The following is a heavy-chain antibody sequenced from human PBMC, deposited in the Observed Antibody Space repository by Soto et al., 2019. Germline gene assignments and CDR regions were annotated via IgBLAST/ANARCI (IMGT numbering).Heavy chain of an antibody. J-gene: IGHJ4*02. V-gene: IGHV3-11*01. Sequence: QVQLVESGGGLVKPGGSLRLSCAASGFAFSDPYMSWIRQAPGKGLEWISYISSSGSTIYYADSVKGRFTISRDNAKKSLYLQMDSLTADVTAVYYCARGGASVTTPIDYWGQGTQVTLSS. D-gene: IGHD4-17*01. CDR3: ARGGASVTTPIDY. CDR2: ISSSGSTI. CDR1: GFAFSDPY.